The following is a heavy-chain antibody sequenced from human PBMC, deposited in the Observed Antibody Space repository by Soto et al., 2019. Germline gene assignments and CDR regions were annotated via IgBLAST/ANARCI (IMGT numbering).Heavy chain of an antibody. D-gene: IGHD2-21*02. J-gene: IGHJ4*02. CDR1: GFSFGDYA. CDR2: IRSKPFGGTT. V-gene: IGHV3-49*03. CDR3: ARGGVYCGGDCYLDY. Sequence: GGSLRLSCTGSGFSFGDYAMSWFRQAPGKGLEWVGFIRSKPFGGTTAYAASVQGRFMISRDDSKSNGYLQMSSSVTAADTAVYYCARGGVYCGGDCYLDYWGQGTLVTVSS.